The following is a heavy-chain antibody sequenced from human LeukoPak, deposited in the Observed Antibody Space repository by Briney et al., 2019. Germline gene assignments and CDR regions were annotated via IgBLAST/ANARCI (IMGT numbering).Heavy chain of an antibody. J-gene: IGHJ4*02. CDR3: ARDEDSSGYCDY. Sequence: PGGSLRLSCAASGFSFSNYGMNWVRQAPGKGLEWVSSISSSSSYIYYADSVKGRFTISRDNAKNSLYLQMNSLRAEDTAVYYCARDEDSSGYCDYWGQGTLVTVSS. CDR2: ISSSSSYI. D-gene: IGHD3-22*01. CDR1: GFSFSNYG. V-gene: IGHV3-21*01.